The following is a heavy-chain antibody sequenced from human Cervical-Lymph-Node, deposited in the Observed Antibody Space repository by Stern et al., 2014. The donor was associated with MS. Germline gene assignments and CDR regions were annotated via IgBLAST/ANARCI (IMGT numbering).Heavy chain of an antibody. CDR2: IYYSGST. CDR1: GGSVSSGSYY. CDR3: ARSITIFGVVNWFDP. D-gene: IGHD3-3*01. V-gene: IGHV4-61*01. J-gene: IGHJ5*02. Sequence: QLQLQESGPGLVKPSETLSLTCTVSGGSVSSGSYYWSWLRQPPGKGQEWIGYIYYSGSTNYYPSLKSRFTISVDTSKNQFSLKLSSVTAADTAVYYCARSITIFGVVNWFDPWGQGTLVTVSS.